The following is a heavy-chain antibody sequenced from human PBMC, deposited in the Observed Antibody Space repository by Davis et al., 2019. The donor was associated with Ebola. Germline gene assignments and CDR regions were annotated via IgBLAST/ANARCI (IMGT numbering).Heavy chain of an antibody. J-gene: IGHJ4*02. D-gene: IGHD1-26*01. CDR3: ARGPLYSGSFDY. Sequence: GESLKISCAASGFTLSGYSMNWVRQAPGKGLEWVSSIDTSSSYIYYADSVKGRFTISRDNAKNSLYLQMNSLRVEDTAVYYCARGPLYSGSFDYWGQGTLVTVSS. CDR2: IDTSSSYI. CDR1: GFTLSGYS. V-gene: IGHV3-21*01.